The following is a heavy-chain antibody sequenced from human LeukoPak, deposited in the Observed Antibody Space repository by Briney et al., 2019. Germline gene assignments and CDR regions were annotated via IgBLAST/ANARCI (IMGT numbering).Heavy chain of an antibody. CDR2: IYYSGST. J-gene: IGHJ5*02. CDR1: GGSISSSSYY. D-gene: IGHD2-15*01. CDR3: ARASSGGGTCYDSRGWFDP. V-gene: IGHV4-61*05. Sequence: SETLSLTCTVSGGSISSSSYYWSWIRQPPGKGLEWIGYIYYSGSTNYNPSLKSRVTISVDTSKNQFSLKLRSVTAADTAAYYCARASSGGGTCYDSRGWFDPWGQGTLVTVSS.